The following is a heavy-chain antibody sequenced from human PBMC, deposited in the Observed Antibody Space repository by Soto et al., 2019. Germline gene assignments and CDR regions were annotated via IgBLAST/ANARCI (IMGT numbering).Heavy chain of an antibody. V-gene: IGHV1-18*01. Sequence: ASVKVSCKASGYTFTSYGINWLRQAPGQGLEWLGWISAYDGYTNYAQILQGRVSMTTDTSTKTAYMELRSLRSDDTAMYYCARGGFYDSSGARNYYYYGMNVWGQGTTVTVSS. CDR1: GYTFTSYG. D-gene: IGHD3-22*01. J-gene: IGHJ6*02. CDR2: ISAYDGYT. CDR3: ARGGFYDSSGARNYYYYGMNV.